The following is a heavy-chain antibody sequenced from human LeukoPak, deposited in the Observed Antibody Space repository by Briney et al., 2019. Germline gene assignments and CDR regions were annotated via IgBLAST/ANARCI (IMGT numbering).Heavy chain of an antibody. D-gene: IGHD1-26*01. CDR3: ARGGLPRENWFDP. Sequence: PGGSLRLSCAASGFTFSNYAMHWVRQAPGKGLEYVSSITTNGDNTYYANSVKGRFTISRDNSKNTLYLQMGSLRAEDMAVYYCARGGLPRENWFDPWGQGTLVTVSS. CDR1: GFTFSNYA. V-gene: IGHV3-64*01. CDR2: ITTNGDNT. J-gene: IGHJ5*02.